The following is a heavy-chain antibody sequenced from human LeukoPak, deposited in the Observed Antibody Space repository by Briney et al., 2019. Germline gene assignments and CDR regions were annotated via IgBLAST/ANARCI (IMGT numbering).Heavy chain of an antibody. J-gene: IGHJ6*02. CDR2: ISSSSSYI. Sequence: GGSLRLSCAASGFTFSSYSMNWVRQAPGKGLEWVSSISSSSSYIYYADSVKGRFTISRDNAKNSLYLQMNSLRAEDTAVYYCAALTMVRGVLYGMDVWGQGTTVTVSS. CDR1: GFTFSSYS. V-gene: IGHV3-21*01. D-gene: IGHD3-10*01. CDR3: AALTMVRGVLYGMDV.